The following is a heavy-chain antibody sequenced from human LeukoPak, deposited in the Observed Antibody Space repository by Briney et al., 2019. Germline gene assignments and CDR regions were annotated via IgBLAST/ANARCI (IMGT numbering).Heavy chain of an antibody. V-gene: IGHV1-69*13. CDR3: ARDHVMSYDILTGYGMDV. D-gene: IGHD3-9*01. J-gene: IGHJ6*02. CDR2: IIPIFGTA. CDR1: GYTFTSYD. Sequence: EASVKVSFKASGYTFTSYDISWVRQAPGQGLEWMGGIIPIFGTANYAQKFQGRVTITADESTSTAYMELSSLRSEDTAVYYCARDHVMSYDILTGYGMDVWGQGTTVTVSS.